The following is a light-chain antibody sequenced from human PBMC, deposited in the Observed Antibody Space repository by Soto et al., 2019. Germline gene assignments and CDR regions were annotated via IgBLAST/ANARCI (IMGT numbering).Light chain of an antibody. CDR3: QHYNSYSEA. CDR2: KAS. CDR1: QTISSW. J-gene: IGKJ1*01. V-gene: IGKV1-5*03. Sequence: DIQICQSPSTLSGYVGDRVTITCRASQTISSWLAWYQQKPGKAPKLLIYKASTLKSGVPSRFSGSGSGTEFTLTIISLQPDDFATYYCQHYNSYSEAFGQGTKVEI.